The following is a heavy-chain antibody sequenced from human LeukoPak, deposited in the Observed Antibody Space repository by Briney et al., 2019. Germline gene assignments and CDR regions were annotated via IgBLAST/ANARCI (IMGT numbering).Heavy chain of an antibody. CDR3: AEGVDTAMVTYFDY. V-gene: IGHV3-13*01. CDR2: IDIPGNT. J-gene: IGHJ4*02. CDR1: GFTLSSYD. Sequence: GGSLRLSCAASGFTLSSYDMHWVRQPTGKGLEWVSGIDIPGNTYYPDSVKGRFTMSRESAKNSLYLQMNSLRAGDTAVYYCAEGVDTAMVTYFDYWGQGTLVIVSS. D-gene: IGHD5-18*01.